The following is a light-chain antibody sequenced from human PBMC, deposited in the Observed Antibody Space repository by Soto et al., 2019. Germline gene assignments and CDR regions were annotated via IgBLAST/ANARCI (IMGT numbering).Light chain of an antibody. J-gene: IGKJ4*01. CDR1: QSVSSN. V-gene: IGKV3D-15*01. Sequence: EIVMTQSPATLSVSPGERATLSCRASQSVSSNLAWYQQKPGQAPSLLIYAISARATGIPTRFSGSGSGTEFTLTISSLQSEDFAVYYCQQYNDWPLTFGGGTKVDIK. CDR3: QQYNDWPLT. CDR2: AIS.